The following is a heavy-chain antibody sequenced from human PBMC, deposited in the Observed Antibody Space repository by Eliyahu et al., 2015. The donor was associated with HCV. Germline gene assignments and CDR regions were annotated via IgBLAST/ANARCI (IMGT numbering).Heavy chain of an antibody. CDR3: ARTGLTPADWYFDL. D-gene: IGHD2-15*01. Sequence: QVQLVESGGGVVQPGRSLRLSCAASGFXFSSYAMHWVRQAPGKGLGWVAVISYDGSNKYYADSVKGRFTISRDNSKNTLYLQMNSLRAEDTAVYYCARTGLTPADWYFDLWGRGTLVTVSS. CDR1: GFXFSSYA. V-gene: IGHV3-30-3*01. CDR2: ISYDGSNK. J-gene: IGHJ2*01.